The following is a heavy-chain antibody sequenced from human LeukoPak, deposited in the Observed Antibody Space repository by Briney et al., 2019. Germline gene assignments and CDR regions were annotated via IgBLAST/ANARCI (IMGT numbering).Heavy chain of an antibody. V-gene: IGHV3-23*01. Sequence: PGGSLRLSCAASGFTFSDSAMRWVRQAPGKGLEWLSELTRYGADTDYADSVKGRFTISRDNSKNTLYLQMNSLRVEDTAVYYCTTSWPKVRKGDQWGQGTLVTVS. CDR1: GFTFSDSA. D-gene: IGHD3-10*01. J-gene: IGHJ4*02. CDR3: TTSWPKVRKGDQ. CDR2: LTRYGADT.